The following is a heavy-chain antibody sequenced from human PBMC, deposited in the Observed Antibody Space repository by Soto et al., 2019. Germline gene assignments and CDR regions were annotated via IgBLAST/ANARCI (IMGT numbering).Heavy chain of an antibody. CDR1: GGSISSYY. CDR3: ARHTRTGAIVVVPAAPFDY. CDR2: IYYSGST. D-gene: IGHD2-2*01. V-gene: IGHV4-59*08. J-gene: IGHJ4*02. Sequence: SETLSLTCTVSGGSISSYYWSWIRQPPGKGLEWIGYIYYSGSTNYNPSLKSRVTISVDTSKNQFSLKLSSVTAADTAVYYCARHTRTGAIVVVPAAPFDYWGQGTLVTVSS.